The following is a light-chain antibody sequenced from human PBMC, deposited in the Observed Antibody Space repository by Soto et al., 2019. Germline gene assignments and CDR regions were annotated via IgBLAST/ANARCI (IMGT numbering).Light chain of an antibody. CDR1: SRDVGSYNY. Sequence: QSALTQPASVSRSPGQSITISCTGTSRDVGSYNYVSWYQQHPGKAPKLMVYDASNRPSGVSNRFSGSKSGNTASLTISGLQAEDEADYYCGSYTTTSTYVFGPGTKVTVL. CDR2: DAS. V-gene: IGLV2-14*01. J-gene: IGLJ1*01. CDR3: GSYTTTSTYV.